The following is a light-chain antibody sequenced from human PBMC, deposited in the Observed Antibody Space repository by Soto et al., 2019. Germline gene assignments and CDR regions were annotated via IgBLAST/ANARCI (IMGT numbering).Light chain of an antibody. CDR3: HKYGSLPQA. CDR1: QSVTRSF. Sequence: EIVLTQSPGTLSLSPGERVTLSCRASQSVTRSFLAWYQQKPGQAPRLLINGACCRVTGIPDRFSGSESGTDFTHTSSRLESEDFVVYYCHKYGSLPQAVGPGSKVDIK. CDR2: GAC. V-gene: IGKV3-20*01. J-gene: IGKJ3*01.